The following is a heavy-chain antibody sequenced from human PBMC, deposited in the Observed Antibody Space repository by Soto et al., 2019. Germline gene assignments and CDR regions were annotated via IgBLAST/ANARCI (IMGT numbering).Heavy chain of an antibody. CDR1: GFTFSTYA. CDR3: ARPVEPFYYYGMDV. Sequence: GGSLRLSCAASGFTFSTYAREWVRQAPGKGLEWVALISYDGSNKYYADSVKGRFTVSRDNSKNTLYLQMNSLRPEDTAVYYCARPVEPFYYYGMDVWGQGTTVTVSS. J-gene: IGHJ6*02. V-gene: IGHV3-30-3*01. CDR2: ISYDGSNK.